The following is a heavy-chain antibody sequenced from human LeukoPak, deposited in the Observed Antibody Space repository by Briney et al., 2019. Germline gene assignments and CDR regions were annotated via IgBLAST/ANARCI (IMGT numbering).Heavy chain of an antibody. Sequence: SETLSLTCAVYGGSFSGYYWSWIRQPPGKGLEWIGEINHCGSTNYNPSLKSRVTISVDTSKNQFSLKLSSVTAADTAVYYCARAPDLYSSGWWVDYWGQGTLVTVSS. CDR3: ARAPDLYSSGWWVDY. CDR1: GGSFSGYY. CDR2: INHCGST. J-gene: IGHJ4*02. D-gene: IGHD6-19*01. V-gene: IGHV4-34*01.